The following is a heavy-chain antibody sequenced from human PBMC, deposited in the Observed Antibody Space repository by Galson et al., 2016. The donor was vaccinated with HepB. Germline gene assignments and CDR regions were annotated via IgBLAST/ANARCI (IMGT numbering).Heavy chain of an antibody. CDR1: GYIFSTYG. J-gene: IGHJ4*02. CDR3: ARDVCAGVNCHHALAF. CDR2: INTYTGRT. D-gene: IGHD2-21*01. V-gene: IGHV1-18*01. Sequence: SVKVSCKASGYIFSTYGISWVRQPPAQGPEWMEWINTYTGRTAYAQNVQDRFTMTTYASTTTDYMELRSLTSDDTAVSYCARDVCAGVNCHHALAFWGQGTLVTVSS.